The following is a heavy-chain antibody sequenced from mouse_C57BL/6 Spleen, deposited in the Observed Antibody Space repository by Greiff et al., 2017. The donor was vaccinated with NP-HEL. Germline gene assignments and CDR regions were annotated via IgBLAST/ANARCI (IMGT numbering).Heavy chain of an antibody. Sequence: VQLQQSGPELVKPGASVKISCKASGYAFSSSWMNWVKQRPGKGLEWIGRIYPGDGDTNYNGKLKGKATLTADQSSSTAYMQLSSLTSEDSAVDFCARLLRPYSHFDVWGTGTTVTVSS. CDR1: GYAFSSSW. CDR2: IYPGDGDT. J-gene: IGHJ1*03. V-gene: IGHV1-82*01. D-gene: IGHD1-1*01. CDR3: ARLLRPYSHFDV.